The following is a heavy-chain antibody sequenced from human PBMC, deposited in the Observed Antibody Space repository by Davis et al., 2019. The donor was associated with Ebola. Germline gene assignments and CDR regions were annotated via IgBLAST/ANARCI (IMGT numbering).Heavy chain of an antibody. J-gene: IGHJ5*02. CDR1: GGSFSDYY. D-gene: IGHD3-9*01. Sequence: SETLSLTCAVHGGSFSDYYWNWIRQAPGKGLEWIGEINHSGSTNYNPSLKSRVVISTDTSKKQFSLRLSSVTAADTAVYYCARAYYDIRFDPWGQGTLVTVSS. CDR2: INHSGST. V-gene: IGHV4-34*01. CDR3: ARAYYDIRFDP.